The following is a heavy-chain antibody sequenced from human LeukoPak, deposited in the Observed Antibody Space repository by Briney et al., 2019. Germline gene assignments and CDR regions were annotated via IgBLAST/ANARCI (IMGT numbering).Heavy chain of an antibody. J-gene: IGHJ6*02. CDR3: ARELWFGIGSPGPKGVLYYYYGMDV. V-gene: IGHV3-23*01. CDR1: GFTFSDYY. Sequence: GGSLRLSCAASGFTFSDYYMSWIRQAPGKGLEWVSAISGSGGSTYYADSVKGRFTISRDNSKNTLYLQMNSLRAEDTAVYYCARELWFGIGSPGPKGVLYYYYGMDVWGQGTTVTVSS. CDR2: ISGSGGST. D-gene: IGHD3-10*01.